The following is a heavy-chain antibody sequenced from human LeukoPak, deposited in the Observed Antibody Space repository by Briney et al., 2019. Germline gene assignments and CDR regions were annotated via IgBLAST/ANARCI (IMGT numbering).Heavy chain of an antibody. Sequence: ASVKVSCKASGYTFTGYYMHWVRQAPGQGLEWMGWINPNSGGTNYAQKFQGRVTMTRDTSISTAYMELSRLRSDDTAVYYCARERGGLLWFGELSNWGQGTLVTVSS. J-gene: IGHJ4*02. V-gene: IGHV1-2*02. CDR3: ARERGGLLWFGELSN. D-gene: IGHD3-10*01. CDR2: INPNSGGT. CDR1: GYTFTGYY.